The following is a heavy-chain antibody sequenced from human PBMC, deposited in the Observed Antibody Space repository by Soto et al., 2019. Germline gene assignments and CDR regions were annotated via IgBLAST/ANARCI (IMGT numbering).Heavy chain of an antibody. V-gene: IGHV1-69*01. Sequence: QVQLVQSGAEVKKPGSSVKVSCKASGGTFSSYAISWVRQAPGQGLEWMGGIIPIFGTANYAQKFQGRVTITADESTRTAYMELSSLRSEDTAVYYCARYIVVTATYYYYGMDVWGQGTTVTVSS. D-gene: IGHD2-21*02. J-gene: IGHJ6*02. CDR1: GGTFSSYA. CDR2: IIPIFGTA. CDR3: ARYIVVTATYYYYGMDV.